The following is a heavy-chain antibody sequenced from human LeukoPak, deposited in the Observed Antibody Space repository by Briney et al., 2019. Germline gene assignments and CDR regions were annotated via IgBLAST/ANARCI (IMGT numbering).Heavy chain of an antibody. J-gene: IGHJ6*03. D-gene: IGHD3-16*01. CDR3: ARAVPNDWGDYYYYMDV. CDR2: INPNSGGT. Sequence: ASVKVSCKASGYTFTGYYMHWVRQAPGQGLEWMGWINPNSGGTNYAQKFQGRVTMTRDTSISTAYMELSRLRSDDTAVYYCARAVPNDWGDYYYYMDVWGKGTTVTVSS. V-gene: IGHV1-2*02. CDR1: GYTFTGYY.